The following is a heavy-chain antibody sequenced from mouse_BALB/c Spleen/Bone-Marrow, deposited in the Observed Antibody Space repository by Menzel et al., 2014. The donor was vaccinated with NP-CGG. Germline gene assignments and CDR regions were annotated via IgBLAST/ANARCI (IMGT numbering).Heavy chain of an antibody. D-gene: IGHD2-1*01. J-gene: IGHJ4*01. V-gene: IGHV1-54*01. Sequence: VQLQQSGAELVRPGTSVKASCKASGYAFTNYLIEWIKKRPGQGLEWIGVINPGSGGTNYNEKFKGKATLTADKSSSTAYMQLSSLTSDDSAVYFCARGDLYYGNLYAMDYWGQGTSVTVSS. CDR3: ARGDLYYGNLYAMDY. CDR2: INPGSGGT. CDR1: GYAFTNYL.